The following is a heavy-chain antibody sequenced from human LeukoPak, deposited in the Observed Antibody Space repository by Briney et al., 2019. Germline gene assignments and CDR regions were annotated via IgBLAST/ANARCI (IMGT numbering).Heavy chain of an antibody. D-gene: IGHD3-22*01. J-gene: IGHJ4*02. Sequence: GGSLRLSCAASGLTFSRHWTTWVRQAPGKGLEWVANIKHDGSEKNYVDSVKGRFTISRDNAKNSLYLQMNSLRAEDTAVYYCATPLDYYDRSDSHQGGDWGQGTLVTVSS. CDR3: ATPLDYYDRSDSHQGGD. CDR2: IKHDGSEK. V-gene: IGHV3-7*03. CDR1: GLTFSRHW.